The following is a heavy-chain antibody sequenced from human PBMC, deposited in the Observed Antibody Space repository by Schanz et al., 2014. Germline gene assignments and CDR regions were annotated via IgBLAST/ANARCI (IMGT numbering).Heavy chain of an antibody. D-gene: IGHD6-19*01. J-gene: IGHJ6*03. V-gene: IGHV3-23*01. CDR1: GFTFFGSFA. Sequence: EVQLLESGGGLVQPGGSLRLSCVASGFTFFGSFAMSCVRQAPGKGLEWVSGMSGSESTADYAESVKGRFTIAKDNSMKTVYLQMNSLGADDTAVYDCAREHEWLARYYMDVWGKGTTVTVSS. CDR2: MSGSESTA. CDR3: AREHEWLARYYMDV.